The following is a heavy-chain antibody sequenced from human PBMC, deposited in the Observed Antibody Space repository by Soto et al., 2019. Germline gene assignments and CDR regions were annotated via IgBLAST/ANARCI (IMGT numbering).Heavy chain of an antibody. CDR3: ARARYQLLHPYYYGMDV. J-gene: IGHJ6*02. Sequence: QVQLQESGPGLVKPSETLSLTCTVSGGSISSYYWSWIRQYPGKGLEWIGYIHYSGSTKSNPSLKRRVTISVDTSRNQGSLKLSAVTAADSAVYFCARARYQLLHPYYYGMDVWGQGTTVTVSS. CDR1: GGSISSYY. V-gene: IGHV4-59*01. CDR2: IHYSGST. D-gene: IGHD2-2*01.